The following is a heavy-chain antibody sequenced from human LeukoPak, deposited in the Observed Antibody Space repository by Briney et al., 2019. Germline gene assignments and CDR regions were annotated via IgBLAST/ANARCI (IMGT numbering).Heavy chain of an antibody. CDR3: ARDGITMEDYYYYGMDV. Sequence: ASVKVSCKASGYTFTSYYMHWVRQAPGQGLEWMGIINPSGGSTSYAQKFQGRVTMTRDTSTSTVYMELSSLRSEDTAVYYCARDGITMEDYYYYGMDVRGQGTTVTVSS. D-gene: IGHD3-10*01. J-gene: IGHJ6*02. CDR2: INPSGGST. CDR1: GYTFTSYY. V-gene: IGHV1-46*01.